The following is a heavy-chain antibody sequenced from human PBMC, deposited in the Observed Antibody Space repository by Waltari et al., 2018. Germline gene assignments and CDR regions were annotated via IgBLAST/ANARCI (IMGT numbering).Heavy chain of an antibody. CDR3: ARGWRFEYYGMDV. Sequence: EVQLVESGGGLVQPGGSLRLSCAASGFTVSSNYMSWVRQAPGKGLESVSVIYSGGSTYYADSVKGRFTISRDNSKNTLYLQMNSLRAEDTAVYYCARGWRFEYYGMDVWGQGTTVTVSS. J-gene: IGHJ6*02. D-gene: IGHD3-3*01. V-gene: IGHV3-66*01. CDR1: GFTVSSNY. CDR2: IYSGGST.